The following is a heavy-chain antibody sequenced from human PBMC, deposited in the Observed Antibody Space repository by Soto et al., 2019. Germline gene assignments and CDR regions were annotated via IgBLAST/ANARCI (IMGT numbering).Heavy chain of an antibody. D-gene: IGHD6-13*01. CDR1: GFTVSTNY. V-gene: IGHV3-53*01. J-gene: IGHJ4*02. CDR3: ARASIAAAGYYFDY. Sequence: EVQLVESGGGLIQPGGSLRLSCAASGFTVSTNYMSWVRQAPGKGLEWVSVIYSGGSTYYADSVKGRFTISRDNSKNTLYLQMNSLRAEDTAVYYFARASIAAAGYYFDYWGQGTLVTVS. CDR2: IYSGGST.